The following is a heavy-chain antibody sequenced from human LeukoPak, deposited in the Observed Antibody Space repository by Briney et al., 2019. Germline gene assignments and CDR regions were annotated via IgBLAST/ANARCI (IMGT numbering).Heavy chain of an antibody. J-gene: IGHJ4*02. CDR1: GFTFSSYA. V-gene: IGHV3-23*01. D-gene: IGHD5-18*01. Sequence: GGSLRLSRAASGFTFSSYAMSWVRQAPGKGLEWVSAISGRGGSTYYADSVKGRFTISRDNSKNTLYLQMNSLRAEDTAVYYCASRGYSYGYDYWGQGTLVTVSS. CDR2: ISGRGGST. CDR3: ASRGYSYGYDY.